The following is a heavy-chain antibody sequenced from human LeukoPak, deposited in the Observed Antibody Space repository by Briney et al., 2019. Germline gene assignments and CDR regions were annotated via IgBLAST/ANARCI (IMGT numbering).Heavy chain of an antibody. Sequence: QAGGSLRLSCAASGFTFSSYSMNWVRQAPGKGLEWVAVIWFDGSKTYYEDSVKGRFTVSRDNSKNTAYLQMNSPRADDTAIYYCAREGSPYNSGWPIDHWGQGTLVIVSS. V-gene: IGHV3-33*08. J-gene: IGHJ4*02. D-gene: IGHD6-19*01. CDR2: IWFDGSKT. CDR1: GFTFSSYS. CDR3: AREGSPYNSGWPIDH.